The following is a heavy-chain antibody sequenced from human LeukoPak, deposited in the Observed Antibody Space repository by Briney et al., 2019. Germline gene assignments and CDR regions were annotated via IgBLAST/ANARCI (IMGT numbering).Heavy chain of an antibody. D-gene: IGHD1-26*01. Sequence: GGSLRLSCAASGFTFSSYGMRWVRQAPGKGLEWVAVIWYDGSNKYYADSVKGRFTISRDNSKNTLYLQMNSLRAEDTAVYYCARVTTLGARITDYWGQGTLVTVSS. CDR2: IWYDGSNK. V-gene: IGHV3-33*01. J-gene: IGHJ4*02. CDR3: ARVTTLGARITDY. CDR1: GFTFSSYG.